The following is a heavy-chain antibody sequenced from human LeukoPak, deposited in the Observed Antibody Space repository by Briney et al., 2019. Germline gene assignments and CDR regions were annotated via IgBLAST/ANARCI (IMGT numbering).Heavy chain of an antibody. J-gene: IGHJ3*02. CDR3: ARGGRCLQSGAFDI. Sequence: GASVKVSCKATGYTFTSYGISWVRQAPGQGLEWMGWISAYNGNTNYAQKFQGRVTITRNTSISTAYMELSSLRSEDTAVYYCARGGRCLQSGAFDIWGQETMVTVSS. V-gene: IGHV1-18*01. D-gene: IGHD5-24*01. CDR2: ISAYNGNT. CDR1: GYTFTSYG.